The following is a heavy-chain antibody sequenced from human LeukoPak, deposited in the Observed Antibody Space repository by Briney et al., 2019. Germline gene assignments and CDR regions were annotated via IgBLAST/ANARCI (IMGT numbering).Heavy chain of an antibody. Sequence: SQTLSLTCAVSGGSISSGGYSWGWIRQPPGKGLEWIGYIYHSGSTYYNPSLKSRVTISVDRSKNQFSLKLSSVTASDTAVYYCARTNGRAFDIWGQGTMVTVSS. V-gene: IGHV4-30-2*01. CDR2: IYHSGST. J-gene: IGHJ3*02. CDR3: ARTNGRAFDI. D-gene: IGHD1-26*01. CDR1: GGSISSGGYS.